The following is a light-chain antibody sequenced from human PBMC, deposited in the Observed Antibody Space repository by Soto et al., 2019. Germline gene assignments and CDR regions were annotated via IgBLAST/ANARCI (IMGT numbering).Light chain of an antibody. J-gene: IGKJ2*01. CDR1: QSVSNNY. CDR3: QQYGSSPAYT. V-gene: IGKV3-20*01. CDR2: GSS. Sequence: EVVLTQSPGTLSLSPGERATLSCRASQSVSNNYFAWYQHKPGQAPRLLIFGSSDRATDIPGRCSGSGSGTDFTFNISSLEPEDFAVYYCQQYGSSPAYTFGQGTTLEI.